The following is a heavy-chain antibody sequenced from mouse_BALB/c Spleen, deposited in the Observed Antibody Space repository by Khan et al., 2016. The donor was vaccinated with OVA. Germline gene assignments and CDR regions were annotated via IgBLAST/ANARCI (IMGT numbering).Heavy chain of an antibody. D-gene: IGHD2-14*01. Sequence: QVQLQQSGGDLMKPGASVKISCKATGYTFSSYWIEWVKQRPGHGLEWIGQIFPGSVSTTYNEKFKGKAPFTADTSSNTAYMQLSSLTSEDSAVDYCARGGYGGFAYWGQGTLVTVSA. CDR2: IFPGSVST. CDR3: ARGGYGGFAY. J-gene: IGHJ3*01. CDR1: GYTFSSYW. V-gene: IGHV1-9*01.